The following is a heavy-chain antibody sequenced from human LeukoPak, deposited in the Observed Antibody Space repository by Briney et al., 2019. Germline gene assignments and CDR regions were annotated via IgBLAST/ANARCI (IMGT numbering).Heavy chain of an antibody. Sequence: ASVKVSCTASGGTFSSYAISWVRQAPGQGLEWMGRIIPILGIANYAQKFQGRVTITADKSTSTAYMELSSLRSEDTAVYYCARRARGVVTGGFDYWGQGTLVTVSS. D-gene: IGHD2-21*02. CDR2: IIPILGIA. CDR3: ARRARGVVTGGFDY. V-gene: IGHV1-69*04. CDR1: GGTFSSYA. J-gene: IGHJ4*02.